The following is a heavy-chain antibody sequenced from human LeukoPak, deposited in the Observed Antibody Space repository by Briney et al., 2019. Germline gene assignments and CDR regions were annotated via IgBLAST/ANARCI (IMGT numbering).Heavy chain of an antibody. CDR2: IYVSGNT. CDR1: GGSISNYY. V-gene: IGHV4-4*07. J-gene: IGHJ4*02. D-gene: IGHD5-24*01. CDR3: ASSRVATIKGETDY. Sequence: SETLSLTCIVSGGSISNYYWHWIRQPAGKGLEWIGRIYVSGNTNYNPSLKSRVTMSVDTSKNRLSLSLTSVTAADTAVYYCASSRVATIKGETDYWGQGTLVTVSS.